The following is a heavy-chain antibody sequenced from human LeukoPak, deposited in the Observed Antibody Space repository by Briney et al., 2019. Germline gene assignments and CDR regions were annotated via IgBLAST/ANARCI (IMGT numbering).Heavy chain of an antibody. CDR2: ISGSGGST. J-gene: IGHJ4*02. CDR1: GFTLSNYA. CDR3: AKDRAVAGNEFHY. Sequence: GGSLRLSCAASGFTLSNYAMSWVRQTPGKGLEWVSAISGSGGSTYYADSVKGRFTVSRDNSENTLYLQMNSLRAEDSAVYYCAKDRAVAGNEFHYWGQGTLVTAAS. V-gene: IGHV3-23*01. D-gene: IGHD6-19*01.